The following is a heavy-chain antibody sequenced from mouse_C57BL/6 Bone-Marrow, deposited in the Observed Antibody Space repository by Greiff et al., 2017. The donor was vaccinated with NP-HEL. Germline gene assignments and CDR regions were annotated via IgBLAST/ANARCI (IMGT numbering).Heavy chain of an antibody. CDR1: GYSITSGYY. V-gene: IGHV3-6*01. CDR2: ISYDGSN. J-gene: IGHJ2*01. CDR3: ARKGGRGDY. Sequence: VQLQQSGPGLVKPSQSLSLTCSVTGYSITSGYYWNWIRQFPGNKLEWMGYISYDGSNNYNPSLKNRISITRDTSKNQFFLKLNSVTTEDTATYYCARKGGRGDYWGQGTTLTVSS.